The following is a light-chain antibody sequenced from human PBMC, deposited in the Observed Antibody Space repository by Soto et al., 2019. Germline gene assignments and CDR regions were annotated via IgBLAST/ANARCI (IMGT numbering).Light chain of an antibody. CDR1: HHIRNY. Sequence: EIVLTQSPATLSLSPGDRATLSCRASHHIRNYLAWYQQKPGQAPRLLIYDASNRANGIPARFSGSGSGTAFTLTISSLEPEDFAVYYGQQRSNWPLLTFGGGTKVEIK. CDR2: DAS. J-gene: IGKJ4*01. V-gene: IGKV3-11*01. CDR3: QQRSNWPLLT.